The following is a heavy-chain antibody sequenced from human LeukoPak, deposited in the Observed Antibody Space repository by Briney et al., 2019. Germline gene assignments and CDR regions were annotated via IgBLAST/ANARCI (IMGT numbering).Heavy chain of an antibody. CDR2: IYYSGST. V-gene: IGHV4-59*01. J-gene: IGHJ5*02. Sequence: SETLSLTCTVSGGSISSYYWSWIRQPPGKGLEWIGYIYYSGSTNYNPSLKSRVTISVDTSKNQFSLKLSSVTAADTAVYYCARVDYYDSSGYYAISFDPWGQGTLVTVSS. CDR3: ARVDYYDSSGYYAISFDP. D-gene: IGHD3-22*01. CDR1: GGSISSYY.